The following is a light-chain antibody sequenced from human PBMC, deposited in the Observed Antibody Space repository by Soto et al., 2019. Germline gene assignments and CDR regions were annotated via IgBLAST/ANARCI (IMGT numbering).Light chain of an antibody. Sequence: QSVLTQPPSASGTPGQRVTISCSGSSSNIGSNSVYWYQQLPGTAPKLLIYRNNQRPSGVPDRFSGSKSGTSASLAISGLRSEDEADYYCAAWGDSLSGHVFGTGTKVTVL. CDR1: SSNIGSNS. V-gene: IGLV1-47*01. CDR2: RNN. J-gene: IGLJ1*01. CDR3: AAWGDSLSGHV.